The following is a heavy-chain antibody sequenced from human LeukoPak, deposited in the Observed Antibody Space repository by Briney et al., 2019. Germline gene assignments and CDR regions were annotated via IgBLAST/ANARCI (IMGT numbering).Heavy chain of an antibody. D-gene: IGHD6-19*01. CDR3: AKPISGGLAVTSDWFAP. CDR2: INANSGTR. J-gene: IGHJ5*01. V-gene: IGHV3-23*01. Sequence: GGSLSLSCEASGFAFSFFAMSWLRQAPGKGLEWVSTINANSGTRSYAASVRGRFTISRDNSKNTLYLQLNTLRADDTAVYYCAKPISGGLAVTSDWFAPWGQGTVVVVSS. CDR1: GFAFSFFA.